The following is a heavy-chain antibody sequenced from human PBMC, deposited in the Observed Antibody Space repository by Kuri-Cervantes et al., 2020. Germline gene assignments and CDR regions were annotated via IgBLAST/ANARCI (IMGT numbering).Heavy chain of an antibody. CDR1: GFTFSSYS. Sequence: GGSLRLSCAASGFTFSSYSMNWVRQAPGKGLEWVSSISSSSSYIYYADSVKGRFTISRDNAKNSLYLQMNSLRAEDMALYYCAKDNGSSWRTNWFDPWGQGTLVTVSS. D-gene: IGHD6-13*01. J-gene: IGHJ5*02. CDR2: ISSSSSYI. V-gene: IGHV3-21*04. CDR3: AKDNGSSWRTNWFDP.